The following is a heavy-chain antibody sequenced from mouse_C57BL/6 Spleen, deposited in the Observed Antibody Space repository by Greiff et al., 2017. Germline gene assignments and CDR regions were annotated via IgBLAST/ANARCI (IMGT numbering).Heavy chain of an antibody. Sequence: EVQGVESGGGLVQPGGSLKLSCAASGFTFSDYYMYWVRQTPEKRLEWVAYISNGGGSTYYPDTVKGRFTISRDNAKNTLYLQMSRLKSEDTAMYYCARAGWPEAMDYWGQGTSVTVSS. J-gene: IGHJ4*01. CDR1: GFTFSDYY. CDR3: ARAGWPEAMDY. D-gene: IGHD2-3*01. V-gene: IGHV5-12*01. CDR2: ISNGGGST.